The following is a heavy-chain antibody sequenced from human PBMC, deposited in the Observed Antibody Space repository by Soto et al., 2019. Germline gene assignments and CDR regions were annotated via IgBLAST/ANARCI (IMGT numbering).Heavy chain of an antibody. CDR1: GFSLSNARMG. Sequence: QVTLKESGPVLVKPTETLTLTCTVSGFSLSNARMGVSWIRQPPGKALEWLAHIFSNDEKSYSTSLKSRLTISQDTSKSQVVLTMTNMDPVDTATYYGARIRHEYSYVRALGGWGSYSFDYLGQGTLVTVSS. V-gene: IGHV2-26*01. D-gene: IGHD5-18*01. J-gene: IGHJ4*02. CDR3: ARIRHEYSYVRALGGWGSYSFDY. CDR2: IFSNDEK.